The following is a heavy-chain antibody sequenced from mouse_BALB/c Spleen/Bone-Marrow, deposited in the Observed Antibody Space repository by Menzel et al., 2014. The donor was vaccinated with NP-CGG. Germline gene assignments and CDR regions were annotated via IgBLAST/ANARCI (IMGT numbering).Heavy chain of an antibody. CDR1: GYTFTSYW. CDR2: IDPPDSYT. Sequence: LQESGADLVKPGASVKLSCKASGYTFTSYWMHWVRQRPGQGLEWIGEIDPPDSYTNYNQKFKGKATLTVDKSSSTAYMQLSSLTSEDSAVYYCARGLYGDSVYWGQGTTLTVSS. V-gene: IGHV1-69*02. CDR3: ARGLYGDSVY. J-gene: IGHJ2*01. D-gene: IGHD2-13*01.